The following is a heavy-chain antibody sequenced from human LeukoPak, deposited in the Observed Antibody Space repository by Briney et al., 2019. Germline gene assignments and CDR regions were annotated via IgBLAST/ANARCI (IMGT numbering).Heavy chain of an antibody. CDR3: AREAPRVGNSY. CDR1: GFTFSSYA. D-gene: IGHD4-23*01. CDR2: INHSGST. Sequence: GSLRLSCAASGFTFSSYAMSWVRQPPGKGLEWIGEINHSGSTNYNPSLKSRVTISVDTSKNQFSLKLSSVTAADTAVYYCAREAPRVGNSYWGQGTLVTVSS. V-gene: IGHV4-34*01. J-gene: IGHJ4*02.